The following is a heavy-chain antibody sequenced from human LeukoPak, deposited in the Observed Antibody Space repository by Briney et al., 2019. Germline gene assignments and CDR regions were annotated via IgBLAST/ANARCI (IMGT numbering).Heavy chain of an antibody. CDR3: ARGRLVLLWFGERHGDAFDI. D-gene: IGHD3-10*01. CDR1: GGSISSYY. Sequence: SETLSLTCTVSGGSISSYYWSWIRQPPGKGLEWIGYIYCSGSTNYNPSLKSRVTISVDTSKNQFSLKLSSVTAADTAVYYCARGRLVLLWFGERHGDAFDIWGQGTMVTVSS. CDR2: IYCSGST. J-gene: IGHJ3*02. V-gene: IGHV4-59*01.